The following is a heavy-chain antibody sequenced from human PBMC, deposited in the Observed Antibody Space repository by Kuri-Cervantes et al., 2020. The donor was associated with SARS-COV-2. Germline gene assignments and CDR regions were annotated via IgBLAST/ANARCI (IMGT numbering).Heavy chain of an antibody. D-gene: IGHD3-16*01. CDR1: GFTFSSYA. CDR2: ISSSGSTI. J-gene: IGHJ4*02. Sequence: GGSLRLSCAASGFTFSSYAMHWVRQAPGKGLEWVSYISSSGSTIYYADSVKGRFTISRDNAKNSLYLQMNSLRAEDTAVYYCAPRGEGSGFDYWGQGTLVTVSS. CDR3: APRGEGSGFDY. V-gene: IGHV3-48*03.